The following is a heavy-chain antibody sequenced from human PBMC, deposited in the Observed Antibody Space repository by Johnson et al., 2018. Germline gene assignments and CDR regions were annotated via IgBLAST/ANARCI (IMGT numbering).Heavy chain of an antibody. V-gene: IGHV3-23*04. J-gene: IGHJ3*01. CDR2: ISGSGGRK. Sequence: VQLVQSGGGLVQXGGSLRLXCAASGFTFSSYAMRWVRQAPGKGLEWVAAISGSGGRKYYADSVKGRFTISRDNAKTSLYLQMNSRTTEDTALYYCASTKWNDNLLGGFDLWGQGTLVTVSS. CDR3: ASTKWNDNLLGGFDL. D-gene: IGHD1-1*01. CDR1: GFTFSSYA.